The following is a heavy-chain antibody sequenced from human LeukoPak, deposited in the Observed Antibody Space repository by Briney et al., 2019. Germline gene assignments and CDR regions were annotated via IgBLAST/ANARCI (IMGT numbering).Heavy chain of an antibody. D-gene: IGHD2/OR15-2a*01. J-gene: IGHJ5*02. CDR1: GFTFDDYA. Sequence: GRSLRLSCAASGFTFDDYAMHWVRQAPGKGLEWVSGISWNSGSIGQADSVKGRFTISRDNAKSTLSLQMNSLSAEDTAVYYCARSNYDSTTFYYHLDLWGQGTLVTVSS. V-gene: IGHV3-9*01. CDR2: ISWNSGSI. CDR3: ARSNYDSTTFYYHLDL.